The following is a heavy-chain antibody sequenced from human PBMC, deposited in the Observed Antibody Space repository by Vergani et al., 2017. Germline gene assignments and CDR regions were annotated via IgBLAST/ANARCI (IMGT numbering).Heavy chain of an antibody. CDR2: IDPSDSYT. Sequence: EVQLVQSGAEVKKPGESLKISCKGSGYSFTSYWIGWVRQMPGKGLEWMGRIDPSDSYTNYSPSFQGHVTISADKSISTAYLQWSSLKASDTAMYYCAITPYSSSSFDYWGQGTLVTVSS. D-gene: IGHD6-6*01. J-gene: IGHJ4*02. CDR3: AITPYSSSSFDY. CDR1: GYSFTSYW. V-gene: IGHV5-10-1*01.